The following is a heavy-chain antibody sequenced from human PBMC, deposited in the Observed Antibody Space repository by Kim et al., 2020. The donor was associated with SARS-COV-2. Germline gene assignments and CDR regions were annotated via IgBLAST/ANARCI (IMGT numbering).Heavy chain of an antibody. V-gene: IGHV3-23*01. Sequence: YADSVKGQFTISRDNSKNTLYLQMNSLRAEDTAVYYCAKERGIAAVQFDYWGQGTLVTVSS. D-gene: IGHD6-13*01. J-gene: IGHJ4*02. CDR3: AKERGIAAVQFDY.